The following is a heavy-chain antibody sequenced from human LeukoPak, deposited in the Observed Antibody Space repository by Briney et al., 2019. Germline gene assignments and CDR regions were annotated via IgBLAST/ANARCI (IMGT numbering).Heavy chain of an antibody. J-gene: IGHJ4*02. V-gene: IGHV3-23*01. CDR1: GFTFSSYT. CDR2: ISGSGGST. Sequence: GGSLRLSCAASGFTFSSYTTSWVRQAPGKGLEWVSAISGSGGSTYYADSVKGRFTISRDNSKNTLYLQMNSLRAEDTAVYYCANDEGTVPFGYWGQGTLVTVSS. CDR3: ANDEGTVPFGY. D-gene: IGHD4-11*01.